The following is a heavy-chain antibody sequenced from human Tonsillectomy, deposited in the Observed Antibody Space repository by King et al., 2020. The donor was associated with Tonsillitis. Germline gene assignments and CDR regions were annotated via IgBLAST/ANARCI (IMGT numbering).Heavy chain of an antibody. CDR2: ISYISSSI. Sequence: VQLVESGGGLVKPGGSLRLSCAASGFTFSSYNMNWVRQAPGKGLDWVSSISYISSSIYYADSVKGRFTISRDNAKNSLYLQMNSLRAEATAVYYCARRVLSTSWGMDVWGQGTTVTVSS. V-gene: IGHV3-21*01. CDR3: ARRVLSTSWGMDV. J-gene: IGHJ6*02. CDR1: GFTFSSYN. D-gene: IGHD2-2*01.